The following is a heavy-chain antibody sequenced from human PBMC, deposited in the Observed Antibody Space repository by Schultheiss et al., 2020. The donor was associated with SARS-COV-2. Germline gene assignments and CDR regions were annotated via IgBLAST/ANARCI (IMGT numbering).Heavy chain of an antibody. J-gene: IGHJ4*02. Sequence: SETLSLTCVVSGGSISRGGNSWSWIRQPPGKGLEWIGYIYYSGTTNYNPSLKSRVTISLDTSKNQFSLKLSSVTAADTAVYYCAKDVGAVASLFEYWGQGTLVTVSS. D-gene: IGHD3-16*01. CDR2: IYYSGTT. CDR3: AKDVGAVASLFEY. V-gene: IGHV4-61*08. CDR1: GGSISRGGNS.